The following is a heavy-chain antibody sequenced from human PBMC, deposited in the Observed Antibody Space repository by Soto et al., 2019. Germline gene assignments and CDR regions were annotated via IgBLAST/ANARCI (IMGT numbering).Heavy chain of an antibody. V-gene: IGHV1-69*01. CDR3: ARGMDIVVVPAAIRGYYYYYGMDV. CDR2: FIPIFGTA. CDR1: GGTFSSYA. J-gene: IGHJ6*02. Sequence: QVQLVQSGAEVMKPGSSVKVSCKASGGTFSSYAISWVRQAPGQGLEWMGGFIPIFGTANYAQKLQGRGTITADESTSTAYMELSSLRSEDTAVYYCARGMDIVVVPAAIRGYYYYYGMDVWGQGTTVTVSS. D-gene: IGHD2-2*02.